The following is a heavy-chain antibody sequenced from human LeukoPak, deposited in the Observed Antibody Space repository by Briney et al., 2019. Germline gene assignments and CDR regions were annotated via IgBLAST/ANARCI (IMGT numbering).Heavy chain of an antibody. Sequence: SETLSLTCAVYGGSFNGHHWTWIRQAPGKGLEWIGEIKHSGSTNYNPSLKSRVTISVDTSKNHFSLKLSSVTAADTALYYCARGTTVTTFQAGTYYYYIDVWGKGTTDAVSS. J-gene: IGHJ6*03. D-gene: IGHD4-17*01. V-gene: IGHV4-34*01. CDR1: GGSFNGHH. CDR3: ARGTTVTTFQAGTYYYYIDV. CDR2: IKHSGST.